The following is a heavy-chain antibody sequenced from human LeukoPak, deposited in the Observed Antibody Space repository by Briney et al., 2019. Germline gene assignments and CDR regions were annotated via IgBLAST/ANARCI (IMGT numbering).Heavy chain of an antibody. D-gene: IGHD2-15*01. CDR3: ARISCSGGSCHSYYYYGMDV. Sequence: GGSLRLSCAASGFTFSSYAMSWVRQAPGKGLEWVSGISGSGAGTYYADSVKGRFTISRDNSKSTLYLQMNSLRADDTAVYYCARISCSGGSCHSYYYYGMDVWGQGTTVTVSS. J-gene: IGHJ6*02. CDR2: ISGSGAGT. CDR1: GFTFSSYA. V-gene: IGHV3-23*01.